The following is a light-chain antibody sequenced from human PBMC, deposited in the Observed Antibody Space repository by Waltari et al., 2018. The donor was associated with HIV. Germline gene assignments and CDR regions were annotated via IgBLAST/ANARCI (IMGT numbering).Light chain of an antibody. J-gene: IGLJ2*01. CDR1: RRAVGRYNL. CDR3: SSYATAGTYVL. CDR2: EVN. V-gene: IGLV2-23*02. Sequence: QSALTQPASVSGSPGPSITISCPGTRRAVGRYNLAAWYQQHPGKAPKLMISEVNKRPSGVSNRFSGSKSGNTASLTISGLQAEDEADYYCSSYATAGTYVLFGGGTKLTVL.